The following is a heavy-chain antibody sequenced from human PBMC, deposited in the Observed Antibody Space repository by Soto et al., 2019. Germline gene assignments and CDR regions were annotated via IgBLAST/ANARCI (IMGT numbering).Heavy chain of an antibody. V-gene: IGHV3-23*01. CDR1: GFTFSSYA. J-gene: IGHJ3*02. D-gene: IGHD2-2*01. CDR2: ISGSGGST. CDR3: AKVFRDEYCSSTSCPYDDAFDI. Sequence: PGGSLRLSCAASGFTFSSYAMSWVRQAPGKGLEWVTAISGSGGSTYYADSVKGRFTISRDNSKNTLYLQMNSLRAEDTAVYYCAKVFRDEYCSSTSCPYDDAFDIWGQGTMVTVSS.